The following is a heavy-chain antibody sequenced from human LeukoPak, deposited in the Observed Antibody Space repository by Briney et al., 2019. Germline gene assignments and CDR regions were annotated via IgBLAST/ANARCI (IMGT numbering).Heavy chain of an antibody. Sequence: GGSLRLSCAASGFTFSSYEMNWVRQAPGKGLEWVSYISSSGSTIYYADSVKGRFTISRDNAKNPLYLQMNSLRAEDTAVYYCARDRYYGSGSYFDYWGQGTLVTVSS. CDR1: GFTFSSYE. V-gene: IGHV3-48*03. CDR3: ARDRYYGSGSYFDY. D-gene: IGHD3-10*01. CDR2: ISSSGSTI. J-gene: IGHJ4*02.